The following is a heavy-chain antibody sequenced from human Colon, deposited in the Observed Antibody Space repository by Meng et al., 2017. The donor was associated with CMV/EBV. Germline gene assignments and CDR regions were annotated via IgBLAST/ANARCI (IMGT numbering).Heavy chain of an antibody. CDR1: GFSVEEYA. CDR3: AKDSYTGYDRRWFDP. D-gene: IGHD5-12*01. V-gene: IGHV3-9*01. J-gene: IGHJ5*02. CDR2: ISWDNNSL. Sequence: SLKISCTASGFSVEEYAMHWVRQIPGKGLEWVSGISWDNNSLCYAESVKGRFAISRDSAKNSLYLQMNNLRPDDTAIYYCAKDSYTGYDRRWFDPWGQGTLVTVSS.